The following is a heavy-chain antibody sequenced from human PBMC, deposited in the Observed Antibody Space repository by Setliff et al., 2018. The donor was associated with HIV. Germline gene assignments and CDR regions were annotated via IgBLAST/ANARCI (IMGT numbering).Heavy chain of an antibody. D-gene: IGHD2-15*01. CDR3: AREGWPSQYDAFDK. V-gene: IGHV3-48*03. J-gene: IGHJ3*02. CDR2: ISSSGSTT. CDR1: GFTFSSYE. Sequence: PGGSLRLSCVASGFTFSSYEMNWVRQAPGKGLEWTSYISSSGSTTNYADSVKGRFTISRDNAKNSLYLQMNSLRAEDTAVYYCAREGWPSQYDAFDKWGQGTTVTVSS.